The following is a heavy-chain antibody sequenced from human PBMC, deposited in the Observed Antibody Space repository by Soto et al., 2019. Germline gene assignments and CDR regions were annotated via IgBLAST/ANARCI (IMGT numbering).Heavy chain of an antibody. Sequence: QVQLQESGPGLLKPSETLSLTCTVSGGSISSYYWSWIRQPAGKGLEWNGRIYTSGSTNYNPSRKSRVTMSVDTSKNQFSLKLSSVTAADTAVYYCARACSSNSCYDVFDYWGQGTLVTVSS. CDR2: IYTSGST. CDR1: GGSISSYY. D-gene: IGHD2-2*01. V-gene: IGHV4-4*07. J-gene: IGHJ4*02. CDR3: ARACSSNSCYDVFDY.